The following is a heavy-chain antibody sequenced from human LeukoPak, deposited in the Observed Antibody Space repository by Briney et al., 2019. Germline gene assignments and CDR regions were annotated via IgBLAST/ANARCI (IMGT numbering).Heavy chain of an antibody. J-gene: IGHJ4*02. V-gene: IGHV1-18*04. D-gene: IGHD5-18*01. CDR3: ARTPPSYILLWWEYYFDY. Sequence: ASVKVSCKASGYTFTTYGISWVRQAPGLGLEWMGWISAYKGNTNYAQKIQGRVTMTTDTSTSTAYMELRRLRSDDTAVYYCARTPPSYILLWWEYYFDYWGQGTLVTVSS. CDR1: GYTFTTYG. CDR2: ISAYKGNT.